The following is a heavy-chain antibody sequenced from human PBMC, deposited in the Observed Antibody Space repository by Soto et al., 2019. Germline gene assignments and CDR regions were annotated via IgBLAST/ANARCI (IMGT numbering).Heavy chain of an antibody. V-gene: IGHV1-18*01. CDR2: ISAYNGNT. CDR1: GYTVTSYG. D-gene: IGHD3-16*01. CDR3: ARLLGGFRSASPRVAFDL. J-gene: IGHJ3*01. Sequence: ASVKVSCTASGYTVTSYGISWVRQAPGQGLERMGWISAYNGNTNYAQKLQGRVTMTTDTSTSTAYMELRSLRSDDTAVYYCARLLGGFRSASPRVAFDLWGHGTMVPVSS.